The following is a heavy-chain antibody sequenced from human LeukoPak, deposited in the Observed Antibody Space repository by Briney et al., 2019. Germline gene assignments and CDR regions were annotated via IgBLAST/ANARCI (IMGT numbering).Heavy chain of an antibody. D-gene: IGHD5-18*01. J-gene: IGHJ4*02. Sequence: PETPSHTSTVSGGSISSYYGSWIRQPPGKGLEWIGYVYYSGTTNYNPSLKSRVTMSVDTSRTQFSLKLSTVTAADTALYFCARQYSYVPFDYWGQATMVTVSS. CDR1: GGSISSYY. V-gene: IGHV4-59*01. CDR2: VYYSGTT. CDR3: ARQYSYVPFDY.